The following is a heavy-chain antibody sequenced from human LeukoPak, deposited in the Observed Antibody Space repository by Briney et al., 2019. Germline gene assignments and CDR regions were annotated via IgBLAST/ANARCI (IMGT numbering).Heavy chain of an antibody. V-gene: IGHV3-23*01. J-gene: IGHJ4*02. CDR3: AKATGTLGN. CDR2: ISNNNGNT. CDR1: GFTFSYYW. Sequence: GGSLRLSCAASGFTFSYYWMSWVRQAPGKGLEWVSTISNNNGNTYYADSVKGRFTISRDNSKDTLYLQMNSLTAEDTAIYYCAKATGTLGNWGQGTLVTVSS. D-gene: IGHD1-1*01.